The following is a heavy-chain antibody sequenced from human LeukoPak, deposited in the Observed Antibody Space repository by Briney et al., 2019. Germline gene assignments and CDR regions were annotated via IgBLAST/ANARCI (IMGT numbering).Heavy chain of an antibody. CDR3: AKVSGYYFDSGGYYYFDY. V-gene: IGHV3-23*01. J-gene: IGHJ4*02. CDR1: GFTFSVYA. Sequence: PGGSLRLSCAASGFTFSVYAMGWVRQAPGKGLEWVSGLSGSGGNTYYADSVKGRFTISRDNSKNTLSLQMNSLRAEDTAVYYCAKVSGYYFDSGGYYYFDYWGQGTLVTVSS. CDR2: LSGSGGNT. D-gene: IGHD3-22*01.